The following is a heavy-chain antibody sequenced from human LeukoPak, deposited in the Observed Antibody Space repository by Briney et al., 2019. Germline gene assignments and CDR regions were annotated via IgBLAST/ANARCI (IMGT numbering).Heavy chain of an antibody. Sequence: RGESLKISCKGSGYSFTSYWIGCVRRLPGKGLGGMGIIYPGDSDTRYSPSFQGQVTTSAQKSISTAYLRWRSLKASDTAMYYCARHKEVPAAGGMDVWGKGTTVTVSS. V-gene: IGHV5-51*01. J-gene: IGHJ6*04. D-gene: IGHD2-2*01. CDR3: ARHKEVPAAGGMDV. CDR2: IYPGDSDT. CDR1: GYSFTSYW.